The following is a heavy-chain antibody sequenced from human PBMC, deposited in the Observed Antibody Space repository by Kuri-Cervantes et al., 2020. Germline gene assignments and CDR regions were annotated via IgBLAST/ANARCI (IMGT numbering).Heavy chain of an antibody. V-gene: IGHV1-18*01. CDR1: GYTFTSYG. CDR2: ISAYNGNT. CDR3: ARKAYRDYYDSSGYYSVGAFDI. J-gene: IGHJ3*02. D-gene: IGHD3-22*01. Sequence: ASVKVSCKASGYTFTSYGISWVRQAPGQGLEWMGWISAYNGNTNYAQKLQGRVTMTTDTSTSTAYMELRSLRSDDTAVYYCARKAYRDYYDSSGYYSVGAFDIWGQGTMVTVSS.